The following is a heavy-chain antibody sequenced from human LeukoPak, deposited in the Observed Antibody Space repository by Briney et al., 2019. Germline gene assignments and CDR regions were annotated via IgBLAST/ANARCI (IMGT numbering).Heavy chain of an antibody. Sequence: SETLSLTCTVSGGSINKYYWSWIRQPPGKGLEWIGHISYSGSTTHNPSLESRVTISVDTSKNQFSLKLSSVSAADTAVYYCARVVRSLTDYYFDYWGQGTLVTVSS. J-gene: IGHJ4*02. CDR1: GGSINKYY. V-gene: IGHV4-59*01. CDR3: ARVVRSLTDYYFDY. D-gene: IGHD4/OR15-4a*01. CDR2: ISYSGST.